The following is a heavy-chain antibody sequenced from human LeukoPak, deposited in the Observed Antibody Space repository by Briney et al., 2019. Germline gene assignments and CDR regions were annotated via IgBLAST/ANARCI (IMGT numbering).Heavy chain of an antibody. D-gene: IGHD3-22*01. CDR2: ISAYNGNT. CDR1: GYTFTSYG. V-gene: IGHV1-18*03. CDR3: ARVQWQITHDSRAQTDY. J-gene: IGHJ4*02. Sequence: GASVKVSCKASGYTFTSYGISWVRQAPGQGLEWMGWISAYNGNTNYAQKLQGRVTMTTDTSTSTAYMELRSLRSDDMAVYYCARVQWQITHDSRAQTDYWGQGTLVTVSS.